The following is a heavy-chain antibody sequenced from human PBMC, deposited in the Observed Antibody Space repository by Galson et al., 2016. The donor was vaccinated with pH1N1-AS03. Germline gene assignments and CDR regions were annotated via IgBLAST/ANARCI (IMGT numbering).Heavy chain of an antibody. D-gene: IGHD1-26*01. Sequence: SLRLSCAASGFTSSSSWMSWVRQAPGKGLEWVANIRQDGSDKYYVDSVRGRFTISRDNAKNSLYLQMNSLRAEDTAVYYCVKGGTNFDSWGQGTLVTVSS. CDR1: GFTSSSSW. CDR3: VKGGTNFDS. J-gene: IGHJ4*02. V-gene: IGHV3-7*01. CDR2: IRQDGSDK.